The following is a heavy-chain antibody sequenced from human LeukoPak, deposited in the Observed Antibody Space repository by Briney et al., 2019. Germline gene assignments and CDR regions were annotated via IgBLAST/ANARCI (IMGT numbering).Heavy chain of an antibody. CDR1: GFIFSRYW. CDR2: IKKDGSEK. V-gene: IGHV3-7*05. J-gene: IGHJ4*02. Sequence: GGSLRLSCAASGFIFSRYWMSWVRQAPGKGLEWVANIKKDGSEKYYVDSVEGRLTISRDNAKTSLYLHMNSLRAEDTAVYYCAREQWELPRGTYYFDYWGQETLVTVSS. D-gene: IGHD1-26*01. CDR3: AREQWELPRGTYYFDY.